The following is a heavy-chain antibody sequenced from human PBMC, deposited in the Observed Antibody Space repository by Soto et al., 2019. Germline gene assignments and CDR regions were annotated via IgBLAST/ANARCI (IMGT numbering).Heavy chain of an antibody. J-gene: IGHJ4*02. CDR1: GYTFTSYD. CDR3: ARERVRRGFVD. V-gene: IGHV1-8*01. Sequence: QVQLVQSGAEVKKPGASVKVSCKASGYTFTSYDFTWVRKAPGQGLEWMGWMNPNSGNTGYAQKFQGRVTMTRNTSISTAYMELSSLRSEDTAVYYCARERVRRGFVDWGQGTLVTVSS. CDR2: MNPNSGNT. D-gene: IGHD3-10*01.